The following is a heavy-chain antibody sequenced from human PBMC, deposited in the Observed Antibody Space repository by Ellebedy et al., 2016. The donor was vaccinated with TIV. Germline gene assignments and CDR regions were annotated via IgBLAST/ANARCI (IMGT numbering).Heavy chain of an antibody. CDR3: VRDKYTMNRFDP. CDR2: IKPDSSER. D-gene: IGHD3-10*01. V-gene: IGHV3-7*01. J-gene: IGHJ5*02. Sequence: PGGSLRLSCAASGFTLSSHWMNWVRQAPGKGLEWVANIKPDSSERNHADSVKGRFTISRDNAKNSLYLQMNNLRAEDTAVYYCVRDKYTMNRFDPWGQGTLVTVSS. CDR1: GFTLSSHW.